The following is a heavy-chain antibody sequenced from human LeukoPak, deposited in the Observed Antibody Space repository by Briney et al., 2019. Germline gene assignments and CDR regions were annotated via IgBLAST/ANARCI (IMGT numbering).Heavy chain of an antibody. D-gene: IGHD3-3*01. J-gene: IGHJ6*03. CDR3: ARVVVFGVVSSEYYYYYMDV. CDR1: GGSISGYY. V-gene: IGHV4-4*07. CDR2: IYSSGST. Sequence: SETLSLTCTVSGGSISGYYWSWIRQPAGKGLEWIGRIYSSGSTNYNPSLKSRATMSVDTSKNQFSLKLSSVTAADTAVYHCARVVVFGVVSSEYYYYYMDVWGKGTTVTVSS.